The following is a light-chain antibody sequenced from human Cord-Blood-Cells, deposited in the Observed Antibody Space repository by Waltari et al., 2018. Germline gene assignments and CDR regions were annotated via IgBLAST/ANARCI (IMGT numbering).Light chain of an antibody. Sequence: QSALTQPASVSGSPGQSITISCTGTSSDVGSYNLVSWYQQQPGKAPKLMIYEGSKRPSGVSNRFSGSKSGNTASLTISGLQAEDEADYYCCSYAGSSTFFGTGTKVTVL. CDR2: EGS. CDR3: CSYAGSSTF. V-gene: IGLV2-23*03. CDR1: SSDVGSYNL. J-gene: IGLJ1*01.